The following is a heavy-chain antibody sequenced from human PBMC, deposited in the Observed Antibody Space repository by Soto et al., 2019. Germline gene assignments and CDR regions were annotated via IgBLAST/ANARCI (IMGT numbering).Heavy chain of an antibody. D-gene: IGHD3-22*01. Sequence: SETLSLTCAVYGGSFSGYYWSWIRQPPGKGLEWIGEIFHGGSTNYSPSLKSRVTISVDTSKNQFSLELSSVTAADTAVYYCARNPYDSNTFYYYFDYWGQGTLVTVSS. CDR2: IFHGGST. V-gene: IGHV4-34*12. CDR1: GGSFSGYY. J-gene: IGHJ4*02. CDR3: ARNPYDSNTFYYYFDY.